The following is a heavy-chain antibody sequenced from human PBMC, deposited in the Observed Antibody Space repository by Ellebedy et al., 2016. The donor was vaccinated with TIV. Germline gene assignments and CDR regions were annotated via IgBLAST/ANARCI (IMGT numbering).Heavy chain of an antibody. CDR2: INQHGSEK. D-gene: IGHD3-9*01. J-gene: IGHJ4*02. CDR3: ARDAPVLRYFDWQIKDDY. V-gene: IGHV3-7*01. CDR1: GFTFSHYW. Sequence: GGSLRLSFAASGFTFSHYWMSWVRQAPGKGPEWVANINQHGSEKYYVDSVTGRFTVARDNAKNSLYLQMNSLRAEDTAVYYCARDAPVLRYFDWQIKDDYWGQGTLVTVSS.